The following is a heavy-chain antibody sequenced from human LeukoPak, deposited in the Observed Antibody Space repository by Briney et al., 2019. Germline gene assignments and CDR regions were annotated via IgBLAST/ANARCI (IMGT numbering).Heavy chain of an antibody. V-gene: IGHV5-51*01. CDR1: GYSFSDYW. CDR3: ARLHGDYAYFQP. D-gene: IGHD4-17*01. Sequence: GESLKISCKGSGYSFSDYWTGWVRQMPGKGLELMGIIYPGDSDTRYRPSFQGQVTISADKSIRTAYLQWSSLKASDTAMYYCARLHGDYAYFQPWGQGTLVTVSS. J-gene: IGHJ1*01. CDR2: IYPGDSDT.